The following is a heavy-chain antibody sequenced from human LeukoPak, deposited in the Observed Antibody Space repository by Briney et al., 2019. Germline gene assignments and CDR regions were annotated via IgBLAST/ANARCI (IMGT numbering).Heavy chain of an antibody. J-gene: IGHJ6*02. CDR3: ASGSHELGIYYYYGMDV. V-gene: IGHV4-34*01. Sequence: SETLSLTCAVYGGSFSGYYWSWIRQPPGKGLEWIGEINHSGSTNYNPSLKSRVTISVDTSKNQFPLKLSSVTAADTAVYYCASGSHELGIYYYYGMDVWGQGTTVTVSS. CDR1: GGSFSGYY. D-gene: IGHD2-21*01. CDR2: INHSGST.